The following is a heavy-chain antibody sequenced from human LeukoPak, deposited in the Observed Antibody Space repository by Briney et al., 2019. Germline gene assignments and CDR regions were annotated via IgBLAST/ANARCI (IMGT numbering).Heavy chain of an antibody. CDR1: GASISSSSYY. D-gene: IGHD1-26*01. Sequence: SETLSLTCTVSGASISSSSYYWAWIRQPPGKGLEWIGSMDYSGSTYYKPSLKSRVTISVDTSKNQFSPKLSSVTAADTAVYYCAGYSGSHLGAGAEYFQHWGQGTLVTVSS. CDR2: MDYSGST. V-gene: IGHV4-39*01. CDR3: AGYSGSHLGAGAEYFQH. J-gene: IGHJ1*01.